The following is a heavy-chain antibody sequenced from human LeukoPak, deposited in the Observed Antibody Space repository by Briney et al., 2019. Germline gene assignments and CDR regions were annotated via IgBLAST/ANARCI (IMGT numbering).Heavy chain of an antibody. CDR3: VREYSSSNFDY. Sequence: GGSLRLSCAASGFTFSRFWMNWVRQAPGRGLEWVANIDQSGGRSNYVDSVKGRFTISRDNAKNSLFLEMSSLRSDDTAVYYCVREYSSSNFDYWGQGTQVTVSS. V-gene: IGHV3-7*04. CDR2: IDQSGGRS. D-gene: IGHD6-6*01. J-gene: IGHJ4*02. CDR1: GFTFSRFW.